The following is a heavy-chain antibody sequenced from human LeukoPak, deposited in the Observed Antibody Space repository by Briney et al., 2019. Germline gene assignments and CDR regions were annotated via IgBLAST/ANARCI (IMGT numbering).Heavy chain of an antibody. D-gene: IGHD2-2*01. V-gene: IGHV1-18*01. Sequence: GASVKVSCKASGYTFTSYGLSWVRQAPGQGLEWLGWISGYNVNTNYAQNLQGRVTMTTDTSTRTAYMELRSLRSDDTAVYYCARVVVGESVVPPAGYIDYWGQGTLVTVSS. CDR1: GYTFTSYG. J-gene: IGHJ4*02. CDR2: ISGYNVNT. CDR3: ARVVVGESVVPPAGYIDY.